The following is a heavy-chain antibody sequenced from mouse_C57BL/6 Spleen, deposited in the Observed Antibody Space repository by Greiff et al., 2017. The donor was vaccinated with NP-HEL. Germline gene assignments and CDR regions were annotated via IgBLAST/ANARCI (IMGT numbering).Heavy chain of an antibody. CDR2: IYPGDGDT. Sequence: LQQSGASVKISCKASGYAFSSYWMNWVKQRPGKGLEWIGQIYPGDGDTNYNGKFKGKATLTADKSSSTAYMQLSSLTSEDSAVYFCARGSLGRYFYVWGTGTTVTVSS. CDR1: GYAFSSYW. CDR3: ARGSLGRYFYV. V-gene: IGHV1-80*01. J-gene: IGHJ1*03. D-gene: IGHD4-1*01.